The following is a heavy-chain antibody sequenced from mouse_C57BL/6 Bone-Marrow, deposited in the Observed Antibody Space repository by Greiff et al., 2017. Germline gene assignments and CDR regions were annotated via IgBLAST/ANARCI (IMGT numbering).Heavy chain of an antibody. CDR1: GYTFTSYW. CDR3: AREIYDGYYVDWYFDV. J-gene: IGHJ1*03. V-gene: IGHV1-55*01. Sequence: QVQLQQPGAELVKPGASVKMSCKASGYTFTSYWITWVKQRPGQGLEWIGDIYPGSGSTNYNEKFKSKATLTVDTSSSTAYMQLSILTSEDSAVYYCAREIYDGYYVDWYFDVWGTGTTVTVSS. CDR2: IYPGSGST. D-gene: IGHD2-3*01.